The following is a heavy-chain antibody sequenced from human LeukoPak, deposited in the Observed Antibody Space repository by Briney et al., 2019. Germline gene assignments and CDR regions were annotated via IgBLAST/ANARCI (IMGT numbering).Heavy chain of an antibody. D-gene: IGHD4-17*01. J-gene: IGHJ4*02. V-gene: IGHV3-7*05. CDR3: ARVVYGDYGGYFDY. CDR2: IKQDGSEK. CDR1: GFTFSTYW. Sequence: GGSLRLSCTASGFTFSTYWMSWVRQAPGKGLEWVAHIKQDGSEKYYVDSMKGRFTISRDNAKNSLYLQMNSLRVEDTAVYCCARVVYGDYGGYFDYWGQGTLVTVSS.